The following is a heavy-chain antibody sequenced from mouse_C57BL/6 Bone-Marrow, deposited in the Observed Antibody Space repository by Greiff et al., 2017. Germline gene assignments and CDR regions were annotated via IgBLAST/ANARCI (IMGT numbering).Heavy chain of an antibody. V-gene: IGHV1-81*01. CDR3: ARDDYDGVYFDY. D-gene: IGHD2-4*01. J-gene: IGHJ2*01. CDR2: IYPRSGNT. Sequence: QVQLQQSGAELARPGASVKLSCKASGYTFTSYGISWVKQRTGQGLEWIGEIYPRSGNTYYNEKFKGKATLTADKSASTAYMELRSLTSEDSAVYCGARDDYDGVYFDYWGQGTTLTVSS. CDR1: GYTFTSYG.